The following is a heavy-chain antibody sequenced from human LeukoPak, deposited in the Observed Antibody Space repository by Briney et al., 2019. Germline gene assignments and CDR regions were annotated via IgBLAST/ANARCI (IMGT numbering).Heavy chain of an antibody. D-gene: IGHD6-19*01. CDR1: GYTFTSYG. Sequence: APVKVSCKASGYTFTSYGISWVRQAPGQGLEWMGWISAYNGYTNYAQKLQGRVTMTTDTSTSTAYMELRSLRSDDTAVYYCARVGMSSGWYEYFDYWGQGTLVTVSS. CDR2: ISAYNGYT. V-gene: IGHV1-18*01. CDR3: ARVGMSSGWYEYFDY. J-gene: IGHJ4*02.